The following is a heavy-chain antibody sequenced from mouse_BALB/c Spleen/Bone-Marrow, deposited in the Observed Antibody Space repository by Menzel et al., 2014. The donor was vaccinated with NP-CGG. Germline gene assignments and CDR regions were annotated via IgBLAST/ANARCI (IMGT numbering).Heavy chain of an antibody. CDR1: GYTFTSYT. Sequence: QVQLQQFAAELARPGASVKMSCKASGYTFTSYTMHWIKQRPGQGLEWIGYINPSSAYTEYNQKFKDKTTLTADTSSSTAYMQLSSLTSEDSAVYYCARGGTARAAWFAYWGQGTLVTVSA. J-gene: IGHJ3*01. D-gene: IGHD3-3*01. V-gene: IGHV1-4*02. CDR2: INPSSAYT. CDR3: ARGGTARAAWFAY.